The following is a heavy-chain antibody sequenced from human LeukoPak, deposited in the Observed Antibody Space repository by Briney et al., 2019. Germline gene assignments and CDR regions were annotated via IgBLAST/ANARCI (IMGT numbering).Heavy chain of an antibody. Sequence: PSETLSLTCTVSGYSISSGYYWGWIRQPPGKGLEWIGSIYHSGSTYYNPSLKSRVTISVDTSKNQFSLKLGSVTAADTAVYYCASIGGGDSTSIDFWGQGTLVTVSS. D-gene: IGHD2-21*02. CDR1: GYSISSGYY. CDR2: IYHSGST. CDR3: ASIGGGDSTSIDF. J-gene: IGHJ4*02. V-gene: IGHV4-38-2*02.